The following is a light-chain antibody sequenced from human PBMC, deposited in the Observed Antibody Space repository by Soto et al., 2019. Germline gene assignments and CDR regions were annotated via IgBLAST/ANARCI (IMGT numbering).Light chain of an antibody. V-gene: IGKV3-20*01. CDR3: HQYYSSPTT. CDR2: GAS. CDR1: QSVSSGF. Sequence: IVLTQSPATLSLFQGERATLSCRASQSVSSGFLAWYQQKVGQAPRLLIYGASTRATGIPDRFSGSGSGTDFTLTIDRLEPEDFAVYYCHQYYSSPTTFGGGTKVDIK. J-gene: IGKJ4*01.